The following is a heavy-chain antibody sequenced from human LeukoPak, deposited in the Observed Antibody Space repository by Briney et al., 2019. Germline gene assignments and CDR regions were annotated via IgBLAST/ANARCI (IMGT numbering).Heavy chain of an antibody. Sequence: GGSLRLSCAASGFTFSNAWMSWVRQAPGKGLEWVGRIKSETDGGTTDYAAPVKGRFTISRDDSKNTLYLQMNSLKTEDTAVYYCTRVYDLDYWGQGTLVTVSS. J-gene: IGHJ4*02. D-gene: IGHD3-3*01. V-gene: IGHV3-15*01. CDR2: IKSETDGGTT. CDR3: TRVYDLDY. CDR1: GFTFSNAW.